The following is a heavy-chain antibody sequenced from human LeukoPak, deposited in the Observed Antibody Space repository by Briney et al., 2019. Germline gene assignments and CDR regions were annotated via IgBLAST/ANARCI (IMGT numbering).Heavy chain of an antibody. D-gene: IGHD2-15*01. V-gene: IGHV3-11*06. Sequence: PGGSLRLSCAAPGFTFSDSYMTWIRQAPGKGLEWVAYISGGGTYTHYADSVKGRFTISRDNAKNSLHLQMNSLRDEDTAVYYCARDTQGYCSGGTCPPGFDYWGQGTLVTVSS. CDR1: GFTFSDSY. CDR3: ARDTQGYCSGGTCPPGFDY. CDR2: ISGGGTYT. J-gene: IGHJ4*02.